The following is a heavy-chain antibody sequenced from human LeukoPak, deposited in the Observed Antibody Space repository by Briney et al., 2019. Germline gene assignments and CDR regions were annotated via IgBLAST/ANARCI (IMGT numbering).Heavy chain of an antibody. J-gene: IGHJ4*02. D-gene: IGHD6-19*01. V-gene: IGHV5-51*01. CDR3: ARRSSGWYQDY. CDR1: GYSFTSYW. Sequence: GESLKISCKGSGYSFTSYWIGWVRQMPGKGLEWMGIIYPGDPDTRYSPSFQGQVTISADKSTSTAYLQWSSLRASDTAMYYCARRSSGWYQDYWGQGTLVTVSS. CDR2: IYPGDPDT.